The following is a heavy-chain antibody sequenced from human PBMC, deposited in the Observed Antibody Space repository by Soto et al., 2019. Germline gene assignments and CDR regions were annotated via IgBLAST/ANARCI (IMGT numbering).Heavy chain of an antibody. J-gene: IGHJ4*02. CDR2: VYHTGAT. V-gene: IGHV4-59*01. Sequence: SETRSLTWTVSGASITSSYWSWIRQSPGKGLEWIAYVYHTGATNYNPSLKSRVTISLDTSKSQFSLNLTSLSTADTAVYFCARGGNRYSNVASGVGGFDYWGQGSLVTVSS. CDR1: GASITSSY. CDR3: ARGGNRYSNVASGVGGFDY. D-gene: IGHD5-12*01.